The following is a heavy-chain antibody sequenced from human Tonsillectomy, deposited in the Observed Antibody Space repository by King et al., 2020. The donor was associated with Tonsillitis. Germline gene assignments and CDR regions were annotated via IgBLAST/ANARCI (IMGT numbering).Heavy chain of an antibody. J-gene: IGHJ4*02. CDR2: ISGYNGNP. CDR1: GYTFTTYS. D-gene: IGHD6-19*01. V-gene: IGHV1-18*01. CDR3: ARIRGYSSGRCDDF. Sequence: QLVQSGAEVKKPGASVKVSCKTSGYTFTTYSINWVRQAPGQGLEWLGWISGYNGNPNYAQKFQGRITMTTDISSNTTYMELRSLRSDDTAVYYCARIRGYSSGRCDDFWGQGTLVIVSS.